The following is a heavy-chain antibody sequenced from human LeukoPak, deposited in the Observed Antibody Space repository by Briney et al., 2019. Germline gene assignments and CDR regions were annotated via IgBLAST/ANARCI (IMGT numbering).Heavy chain of an antibody. CDR1: GFTFDDYA. V-gene: IGHV3-9*01. CDR3: AKNPGQHCSSTSCYVDY. CDR2: ISWNSGSI. D-gene: IGHD2-2*01. Sequence: GGSLRLSCAASGFTFDDYAMHWVRQVPGKGLEWVSGISWNSGSIGYADSVKGRFTISRDNSKNTLYLQMNSLRVEDTAVYYCAKNPGQHCSSTSCYVDYWGQGTLVTVSS. J-gene: IGHJ4*02.